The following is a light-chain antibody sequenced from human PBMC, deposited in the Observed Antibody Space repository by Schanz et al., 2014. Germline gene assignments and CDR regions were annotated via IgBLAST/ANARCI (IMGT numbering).Light chain of an antibody. Sequence: QSALTQPPSASGSPGQSVTISCTGSSSDIGGYNSVSWYQQFPGKAPKLMIYEVNKRPSGVPDRFSGSKSGNTASLTVSGLQAEDEADYYCSSYAGSNIWVFGGGTKVTVL. CDR3: SSYAGSNIWV. CDR1: SSDIGGYNS. CDR2: EVN. J-gene: IGLJ3*02. V-gene: IGLV2-8*01.